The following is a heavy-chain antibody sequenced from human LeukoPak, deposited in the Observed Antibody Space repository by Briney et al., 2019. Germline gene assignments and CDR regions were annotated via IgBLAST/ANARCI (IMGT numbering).Heavy chain of an antibody. V-gene: IGHV1-69*05. CDR1: GGTFSSYA. D-gene: IGHD3-3*01. Sequence: GASVKVSCKASGGTFSSYAISWVRQAPGQGLEWMGGIIPIFGTANYAQKFQGRVTITTDESTSTAYMELSSLRSEDTAVYYCARGRNYDFWSGSHWFDPWGQGTLVTVSS. CDR2: IIPIFGTA. CDR3: ARGRNYDFWSGSHWFDP. J-gene: IGHJ5*02.